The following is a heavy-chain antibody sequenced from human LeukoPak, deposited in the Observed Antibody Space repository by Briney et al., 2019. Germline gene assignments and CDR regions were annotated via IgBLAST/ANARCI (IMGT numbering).Heavy chain of an antibody. Sequence: GGSLRLSCAASGFTVSSNFMSWFRQAPGKGLEWVSVLYTGGSTHYADSVKGRFTISRDISKNTVYLQMNSLRAEDTAVYYCVRVAPPLAMITIVDYWGQGTLVTVSS. V-gene: IGHV3-53*01. D-gene: IGHD3-16*01. CDR1: GFTVSSNF. CDR2: LYTGGST. CDR3: VRVAPPLAMITIVDY. J-gene: IGHJ4*02.